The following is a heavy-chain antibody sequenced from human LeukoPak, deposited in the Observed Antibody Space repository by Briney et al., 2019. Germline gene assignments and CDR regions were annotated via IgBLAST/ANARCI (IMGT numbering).Heavy chain of an antibody. D-gene: IGHD3-3*01. V-gene: IGHV3-23*01. CDR3: AKDGDGYYDFWSGYYPNFDH. Sequence: GGSLRLSCAASGFTFSSYAMSWVRQAPGKGLEWVSAISGSGGSTYYADSVKGRFTISRDNSKNTLYLQMNSLRAEDTAVYYCAKDGDGYYDFWSGYYPNFDHWGQGTLVTVSS. CDR1: GFTFSSYA. J-gene: IGHJ4*02. CDR2: ISGSGGST.